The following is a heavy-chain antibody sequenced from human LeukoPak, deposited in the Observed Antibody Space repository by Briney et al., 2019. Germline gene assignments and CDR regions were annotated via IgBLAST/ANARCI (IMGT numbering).Heavy chain of an antibody. V-gene: IGHV3-7*01. CDR3: ARDRNYYGSGSYYRGGIFDY. Sequence: GGSLRLSCAASGFNFKKYWMNWVRQAPGKGLEWVANIRHDGSEKDYVDSVKGRFTISRDNAKNSLYLQMNRLRAEDTAVYYCARDRNYYGSGSYYRGGIFDYWGQGTLVTVSS. D-gene: IGHD3-10*01. CDR1: GFNFKKYW. J-gene: IGHJ4*02. CDR2: IRHDGSEK.